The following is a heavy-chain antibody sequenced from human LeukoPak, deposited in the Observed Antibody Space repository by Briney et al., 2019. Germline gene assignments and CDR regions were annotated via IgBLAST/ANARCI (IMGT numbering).Heavy chain of an antibody. CDR3: ARAWGYDSFDI. CDR2: ISYDVDNN. Sequence: GGSLRLSCAASGFAFSNYPMHWVRQAPGKGLDWVALISYDVDNNYCADSVKGRFTISRDNSKNTLYLQINSLRAEDTAIYYCARAWGYDSFDIWGQGTMVTVSS. V-gene: IGHV3-30-3*01. CDR1: GFAFSNYP. J-gene: IGHJ3*02. D-gene: IGHD7-27*01.